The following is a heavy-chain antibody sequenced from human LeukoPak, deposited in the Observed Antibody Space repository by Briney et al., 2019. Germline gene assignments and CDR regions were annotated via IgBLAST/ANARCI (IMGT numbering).Heavy chain of an antibody. CDR1: GYSISSGYY. J-gene: IGHJ4*02. V-gene: IGHV4-38-2*02. Sequence: SETLSLTCTVSGYSISSGYYWGWIRQPPGKGLEWIGSIYHSGSTYYNPSLKSRVTISVDTSKNQFSLNLNSVSAADTAVYYCARDSPTYYFDYWGQGTLVTVSS. CDR2: IYHSGST. CDR3: ARDSPTYYFDY.